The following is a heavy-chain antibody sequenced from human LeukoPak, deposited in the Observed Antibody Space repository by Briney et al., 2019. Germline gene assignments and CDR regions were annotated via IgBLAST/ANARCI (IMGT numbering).Heavy chain of an antibody. J-gene: IGHJ4*02. CDR3: ARDPTQYLRYGHFDY. Sequence: GGSLRLSCAASGFTFNTYWMHWVRQAPGKGLVWVSLINTDETTTNYADSVKGRFTISRDNAKNSLYLQMNSLSDEDTAVYYCARDPTQYLRYGHFDYWGQGTLVTVSS. D-gene: IGHD5/OR15-5a*01. CDR1: GFTFNTYW. V-gene: IGHV3-74*01. CDR2: INTDETTT.